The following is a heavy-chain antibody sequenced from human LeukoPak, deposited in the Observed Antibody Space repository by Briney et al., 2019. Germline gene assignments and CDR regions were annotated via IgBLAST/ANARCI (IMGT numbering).Heavy chain of an antibody. J-gene: IGHJ4*02. CDR3: ARDVRGINLHYDILTGYYKAFDY. D-gene: IGHD3-9*01. CDR1: GYTFTDFY. CDR2: INPNSGDT. V-gene: IGHV1-2*02. Sequence: ASVKVSCKASGYTFTDFYLHWVRQAPGQGLEWMGRINPNSGDTNYAQKFQDRVTMTRDTSISTANMELSRVRSDDTAVYYCARDVRGINLHYDILTGYYKAFDYWGQGTLVTVSS.